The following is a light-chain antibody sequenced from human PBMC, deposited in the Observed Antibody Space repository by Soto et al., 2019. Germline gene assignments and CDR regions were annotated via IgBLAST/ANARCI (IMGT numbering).Light chain of an antibody. J-gene: IGKJ5*01. V-gene: IGKV1-12*01. CDR1: QDVGKW. CDR3: QQAYCFLLT. Sequence: DIQMTQSPPSVSASVGDRVTITCRASQDVGKWLAWYQQKPGKAPTLLIHGASSLQSGVPPRYSGSGYGTDFTLTISSLQAEDFATCYCQQAYCFLLTFGQGTRLDIK. CDR2: GAS.